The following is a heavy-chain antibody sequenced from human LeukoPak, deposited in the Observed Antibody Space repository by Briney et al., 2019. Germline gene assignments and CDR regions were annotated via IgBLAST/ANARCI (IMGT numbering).Heavy chain of an antibody. Sequence: SQTLSLTCTVSGGSISSGGYYWSWIRQPPGKGLEWIGYIYHSGSTYYNPSLKSRVTISVDRSKNQFSLNLRSVTAADTAVYYCARSPEGGGLFDYWGQGTLVTVSS. V-gene: IGHV4-30-2*01. J-gene: IGHJ4*02. CDR2: IYHSGST. D-gene: IGHD1-26*01. CDR3: ARSPEGGGLFDY. CDR1: GGSISSGGYY.